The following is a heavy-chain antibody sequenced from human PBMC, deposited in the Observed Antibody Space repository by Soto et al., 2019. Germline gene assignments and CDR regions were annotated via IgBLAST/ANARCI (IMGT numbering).Heavy chain of an antibody. CDR2: ISAYNGNT. J-gene: IGHJ4*02. Sequence: QVQLVQSGAEVKKPGASVKVSCKASGYTFTNYAFSWVRQAPGQGLEWMGWISAYNGNTNYPQKLQGRVTMTTDTPTSTAYMELRSLSSDDTAVYYCARDLAAAGPFDCWGQGTLVTVSS. V-gene: IGHV1-18*01. D-gene: IGHD6-13*01. CDR3: ARDLAAAGPFDC. CDR1: GYTFTNYA.